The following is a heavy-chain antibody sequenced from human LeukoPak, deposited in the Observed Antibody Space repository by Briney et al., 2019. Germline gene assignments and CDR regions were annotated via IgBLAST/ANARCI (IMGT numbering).Heavy chain of an antibody. CDR2: IYPGDSDT. Sequence: GESLKISCQGSGDSFTSYWIGWVRQMPGKGLEWMGIIYPGDSDTRYSPSFQGQVTISADKSISTAHLQWGSLKASDTAMYYCARPRDADSYYFDYWGQGTLVTVSS. CDR1: GDSFTSYW. V-gene: IGHV5-51*01. CDR3: ARPRDADSYYFDY. J-gene: IGHJ4*02. D-gene: IGHD5-24*01.